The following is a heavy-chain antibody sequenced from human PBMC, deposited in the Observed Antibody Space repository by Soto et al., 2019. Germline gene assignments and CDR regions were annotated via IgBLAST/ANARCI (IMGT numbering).Heavy chain of an antibody. CDR2: IKQDGSEK. J-gene: IGHJ1*01. CDR3: ARVKTYYYDSSGSRGWFQH. V-gene: IGHV3-7*02. CDR1: GFTFSSYW. Sequence: GGSLRLSCAASGFTFSSYWMSWVRQAPGKGLEWVANIKQDGSEKYYVDSVKGRFTISRDNAKNSLYLQMNSLRAEDTAVYYCARVKTYYYDSSGSRGWFQHWGQGTLVTVSS. D-gene: IGHD3-22*01.